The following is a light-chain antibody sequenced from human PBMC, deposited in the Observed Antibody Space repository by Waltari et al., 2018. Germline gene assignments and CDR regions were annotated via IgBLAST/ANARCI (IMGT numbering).Light chain of an antibody. J-gene: IGLJ2*01. V-gene: IGLV2-14*03. CDR3: TSYTTTSTLVL. Sequence: QQPPGRAPKLMIYDVTARPSGISIRFSGSKSGNTASLTISGLRAEDEAYYYCTSYTTTSTLVLFGGGTKLTVL. CDR2: DVT.